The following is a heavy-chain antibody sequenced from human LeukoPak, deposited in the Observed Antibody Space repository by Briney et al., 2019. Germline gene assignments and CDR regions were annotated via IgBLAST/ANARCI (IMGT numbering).Heavy chain of an antibody. V-gene: IGHV4-59*08. CDR2: IYYSGST. D-gene: IGHD2/OR15-2a*01. Sequence: PSETLSLTCAVSGDSMTYYYWRWIRQPPGKELEWIGYIYYSGSTNYNPSLNGRVTMSVDTAKNQFSLTLSSVTAADTAVYYCARRGVYPRAYDIWGQGTMVTVSS. CDR3: ARRGVYPRAYDI. CDR1: GDSMTYYY. J-gene: IGHJ3*02.